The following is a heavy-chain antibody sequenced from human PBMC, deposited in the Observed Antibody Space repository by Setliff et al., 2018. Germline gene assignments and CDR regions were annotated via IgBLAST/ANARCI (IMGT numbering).Heavy chain of an antibody. J-gene: IGHJ5*02. D-gene: IGHD3-22*01. Sequence: SETLSLTCTVSGGSISSRTYYWSWIRQPAGKGLEWIGHIYTSWSTVYNPSLKSRVTISLDTSKNHVSLKLSSVTAADTAVYYCARAHTWSLPNDNSGYPGWFDPWGQGTLVTVSS. CDR2: IYTSWST. CDR1: GGSISSRTYY. V-gene: IGHV4-61*09. CDR3: ARAHTWSLPNDNSGYPGWFDP.